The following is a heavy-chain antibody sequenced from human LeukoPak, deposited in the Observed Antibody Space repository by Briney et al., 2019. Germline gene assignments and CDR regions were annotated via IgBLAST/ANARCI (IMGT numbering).Heavy chain of an antibody. CDR3: AKDLDDSGLYYFDS. J-gene: IGHJ4*02. V-gene: IGHV3-23*01. D-gene: IGHD3-10*01. CDR2: ISGSGVST. CDR1: GFIFSSYA. Sequence: PGGSLRLSCAASGFIFSSYAMNWVRQAPGKGLEWVSAISGSGVSTYYADSVKGRFTISRDISKNTLFLQMNSLRAEDTAVYYCAKDLDDSGLYYFDSWGQGTLVTVSS.